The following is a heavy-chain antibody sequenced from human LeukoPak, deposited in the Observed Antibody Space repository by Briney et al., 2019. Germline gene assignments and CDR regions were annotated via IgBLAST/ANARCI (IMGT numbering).Heavy chain of an antibody. V-gene: IGHV3-7*01. CDR2: IKQDGSEK. Sequence: PGGSLRLSCAASGFTFSSYAMSWVRQAPGKGLEWVANIKQDGSEKYYVDSVKGRFTISRDNAKNSLYLQMNSLRAEDTAVYYCARDDYGDYARYWGQGTLVTVSS. CDR1: GFTFSSYA. J-gene: IGHJ4*02. CDR3: ARDDYGDYARY. D-gene: IGHD4-17*01.